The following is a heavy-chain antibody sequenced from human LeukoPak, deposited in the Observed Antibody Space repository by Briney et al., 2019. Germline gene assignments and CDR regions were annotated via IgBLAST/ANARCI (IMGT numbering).Heavy chain of an antibody. CDR1: GFTFSTYT. CDR2: ISGSGATT. CDR3: AKRHGISGTTTRAADY. Sequence: PGGSLRLSCAASGFTFSTYTMTRVRQVPGKGLEWVSVISGSGATTYYAESAKGRFTISRDNSKNTVYLQMNSLRAEDTAVYYCAKRHGISGTTTRAADYWGQGTLVTVSS. D-gene: IGHD1-7*01. V-gene: IGHV3-23*01. J-gene: IGHJ4*02.